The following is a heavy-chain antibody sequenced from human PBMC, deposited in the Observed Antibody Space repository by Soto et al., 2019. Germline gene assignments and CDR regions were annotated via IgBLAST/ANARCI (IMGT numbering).Heavy chain of an antibody. Sequence: PGGSLRLSCTASGFTFGDYAMSWFRQAPGKGLEWVGFIRSKAYGGTTEYAASVKGRFTISRDDSKSIAYLQMNSLKTEDTAVYYCTRDPPAIISGGNDWFDPWGQGTLVTVSS. D-gene: IGHD3-10*01. J-gene: IGHJ5*02. CDR3: TRDPPAIISGGNDWFDP. V-gene: IGHV3-49*03. CDR1: GFTFGDYA. CDR2: IRSKAYGGTT.